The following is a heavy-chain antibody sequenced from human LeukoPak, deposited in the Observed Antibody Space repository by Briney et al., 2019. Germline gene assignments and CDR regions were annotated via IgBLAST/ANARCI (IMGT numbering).Heavy chain of an antibody. CDR2: IIPILGIL. CDR3: AQAPRGVPGY. D-gene: IGHD3-10*01. V-gene: IGHV1-24*01. J-gene: IGHJ4*02. Sequence: ASVKVSCKVSGYTLTELSMHWVRQAPGKGLEWMGRIIPILGILNYAQKFQDRVTITADKSTDTAYLELSSLRSEDTAVFYCAQAPRGVPGYWGQGTQVTVSS. CDR1: GYTLTELS.